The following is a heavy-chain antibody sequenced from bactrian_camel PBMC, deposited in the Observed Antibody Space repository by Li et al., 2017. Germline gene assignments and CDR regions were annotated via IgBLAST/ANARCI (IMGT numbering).Heavy chain of an antibody. V-gene: IGHV3-2*01. CDR3: ATFWHWLFQMEY. D-gene: IGHD3*01. CDR2: FASDGNT. Sequence: HVQLVESGGGSVQAGGSLRLSCAASGFTFSSYNMLWIRQAPGKGLEWVSSFASDGNTYYVDSVKGRFTFSRDNTKNMLYLEMNSLKSEDTALYYCATFWHWLFQMEYWGQGTQVTVS. J-gene: IGHJ4*01. CDR1: GFTFSSYN.